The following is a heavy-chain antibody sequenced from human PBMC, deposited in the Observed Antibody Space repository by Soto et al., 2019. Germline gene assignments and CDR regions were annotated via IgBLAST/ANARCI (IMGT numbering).Heavy chain of an antibody. CDR3: ARVVAAAGNTPYYYYMDV. D-gene: IGHD6-13*01. Sequence: AETLSLTCAVYGGSFSGYDWSWIRQRPGKGLEWIGEINHSGSTNYNPSRKSRVTISVDTSKNQFSLKLSSVTAADTAVYYCARVVAAAGNTPYYYYMDVWVKGTMVT. CDR1: GGSFSGYD. V-gene: IGHV4-34*01. J-gene: IGHJ6*03. CDR2: INHSGST.